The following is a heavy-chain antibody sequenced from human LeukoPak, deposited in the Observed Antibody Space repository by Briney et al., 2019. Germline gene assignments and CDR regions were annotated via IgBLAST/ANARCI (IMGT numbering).Heavy chain of an antibody. CDR2: IYYSGST. Sequence: PSETLSLTCTVSGGSISSYYWSWIRQPPGKGLEWIGYIYYSGSTNYNPSLKSRVTISVDTSKNQFSLKLSSVAAADTAVYYCARTAYGYYYYMDVWGKGTTVTVSS. J-gene: IGHJ6*03. D-gene: IGHD4-17*01. CDR1: GGSISSYY. CDR3: ARTAYGYYYYMDV. V-gene: IGHV4-59*01.